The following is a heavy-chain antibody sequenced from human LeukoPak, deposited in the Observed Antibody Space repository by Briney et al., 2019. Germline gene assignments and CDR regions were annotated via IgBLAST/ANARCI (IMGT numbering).Heavy chain of an antibody. CDR1: GGSISSSSYY. V-gene: IGHV4-39*07. CDR2: IYYSGST. J-gene: IGHJ6*03. Sequence: SETLSLTCTVSGGSISSSSYYWGWIRQPPGKGLEWIGSIYYSGSTYYNPSLKSRVTISVDTSKNQFSLKLSSVTAADTAVYYCARASGYSSGWYIYYYYYMDVWGKGTTVTVSS. D-gene: IGHD6-19*01. CDR3: ARASGYSSGWYIYYYYYMDV.